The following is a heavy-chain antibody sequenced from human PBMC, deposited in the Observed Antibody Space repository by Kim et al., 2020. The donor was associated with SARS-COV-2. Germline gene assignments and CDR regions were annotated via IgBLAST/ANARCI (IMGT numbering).Heavy chain of an antibody. D-gene: IGHD4-17*01. CDR1: GGSFSGYY. CDR2: INHSGST. J-gene: IGHJ4*02. Sequence: SETLSLTCAVYGGSFSGYYWSWIRQPPGKGLEWIGEINHSGSTNYNPSLKSRVTISVDTSKNQFSLKLSSVTAADTAVYYCALYVDYSPPLDYWGQGTLVTVSS. V-gene: IGHV4-34*01. CDR3: ALYVDYSPPLDY.